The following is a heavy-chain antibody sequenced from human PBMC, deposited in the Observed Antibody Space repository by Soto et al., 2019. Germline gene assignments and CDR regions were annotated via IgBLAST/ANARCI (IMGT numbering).Heavy chain of an antibody. CDR2: IYYSGST. J-gene: IGHJ5*02. D-gene: IGHD3-9*01. CDR1: GGSISSGGYY. CDR3: ARDTPDSLYYDILTGYPRYNWFDP. V-gene: IGHV4-31*03. Sequence: SETLSLTCTVSGGSISSGGYYWSWIRQHPGKGLEWIGYIYYSGSTYYNPSLKSRVTISVDTSKNQFSLKLSSVTAADTAVYYCARDTPDSLYYDILTGYPRYNWFDPWGQGTLVTVSS.